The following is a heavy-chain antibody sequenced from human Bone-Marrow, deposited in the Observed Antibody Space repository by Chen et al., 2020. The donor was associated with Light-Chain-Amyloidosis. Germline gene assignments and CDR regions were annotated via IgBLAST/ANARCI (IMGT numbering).Heavy chain of an antibody. CDR2: IYPDDSDA. CDR1: GYTFPNYW. V-gene: IGHV5-51*01. Sequence: EVQLEQSGPEVKNPGKSRKIPCRGPGYTFPNYWIGWVRQMPGKGLEWMGVIYPDDSDARYSPSFEGQVTISADKSITTAYLQWRSLKASDTAMYYCARRRDGYNFDYWGQGTLVTVSS. CDR3: ARRRDGYNFDY. J-gene: IGHJ4*02. D-gene: IGHD5-12*01.